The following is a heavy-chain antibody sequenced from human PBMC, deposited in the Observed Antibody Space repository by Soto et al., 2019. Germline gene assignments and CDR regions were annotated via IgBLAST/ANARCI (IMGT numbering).Heavy chain of an antibody. CDR1: GFTFSSYA. V-gene: IGHV3-23*01. J-gene: IGHJ4*02. D-gene: IGHD6-13*01. Sequence: EVQLLESGGGLVQPGGSLRLSCAASGFTFSSYAMRWVRQAPGKGLEWVSAISGSGDSTYYTDSVKGRITISRDNSKNTLYLQMNSLRAEDTAVYYCARRGPGTYFDYWCQGTLVTVSS. CDR3: ARRGPGTYFDY. CDR2: ISGSGDST.